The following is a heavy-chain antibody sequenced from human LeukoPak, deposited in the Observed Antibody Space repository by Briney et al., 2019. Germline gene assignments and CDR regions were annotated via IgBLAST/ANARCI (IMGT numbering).Heavy chain of an antibody. Sequence: PSETLSLTCTVSGGSVSSGSYYWSWIRQPPGKGLEWIGYIYYSGSTNYNPSLKSRVTISVDTSKNQFSLKLSSVTAADTAVYYCATLLSSSWYPGRGGWFDPWGQGTLVTVSS. CDR3: ATLLSSSWYPGRGGWFDP. D-gene: IGHD6-13*01. J-gene: IGHJ5*02. V-gene: IGHV4-61*01. CDR1: GGSVSSGSYY. CDR2: IYYSGST.